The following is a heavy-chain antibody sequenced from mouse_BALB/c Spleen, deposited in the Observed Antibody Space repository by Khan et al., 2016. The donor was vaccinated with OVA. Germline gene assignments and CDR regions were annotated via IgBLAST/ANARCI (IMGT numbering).Heavy chain of an antibody. Sequence: DLVKPGASVKLSCKASGYTFTSYWINWIKQRPGQGLEWIGRIAPGSGSTSYTEMFKDKTILTVDTSSSTAYIQLISLSSEDSAVXFCARFKCLGSGLYAIEHLGQG. CDR2: IAPGSGST. CDR3: ARFKCLGSGLYAIEH. V-gene: IGHV1S41*01. D-gene: IGHD1-1*01. CDR1: GYTFTSYW. J-gene: IGHJ4*01.